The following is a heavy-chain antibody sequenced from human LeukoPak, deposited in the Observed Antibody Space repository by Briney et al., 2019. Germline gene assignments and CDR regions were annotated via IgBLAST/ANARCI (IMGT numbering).Heavy chain of an antibody. J-gene: IGHJ5*02. D-gene: IGHD6-19*01. CDR2: MNPNSGNT. V-gene: IGHV1-8*03. CDR3: ARDPSNSSGWKTWFDP. CDR1: GYTFTSYD. Sequence: ASVKVSCKASGYTFTSYDINWVRQATGQGLEWMGLMNPNSGNTGYAQKFQGRVTITRNTSISTAYMELSSLRSEDTAVYYCARDPSNSSGWKTWFDPWGQGTLVTVSS.